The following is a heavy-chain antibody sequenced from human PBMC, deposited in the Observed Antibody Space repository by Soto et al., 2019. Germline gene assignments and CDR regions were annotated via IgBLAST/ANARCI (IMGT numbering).Heavy chain of an antibody. CDR1: GFTFSSYD. V-gene: IGHV3-33*01. CDR3: AREIVVVVAATHPYYYGMDV. J-gene: IGHJ6*02. CDR2: IWYDGSNK. Sequence: QVQLVESGGGVVQPGRSLRLSCAASGFTFSSYDMHWVRQAPGKGLEWVAVIWYDGSNKYYADSVKGRFTISRDNSKNTLYLQMNSLRAEDTAVYYCAREIVVVVAATHPYYYGMDVWGQGTTVTVSS. D-gene: IGHD2-15*01.